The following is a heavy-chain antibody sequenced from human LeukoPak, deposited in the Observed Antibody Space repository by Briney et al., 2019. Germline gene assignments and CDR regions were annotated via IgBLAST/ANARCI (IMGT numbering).Heavy chain of an antibody. CDR3: ARSSSGWYYFDY. CDR1: GGSISCYY. CDR2: IYTSGST. V-gene: IGHV4-4*07. D-gene: IGHD6-19*01. Sequence: SETVSLTCTVSGGSISCYYCSWIRQPAGEGLEWIGRIYTSGSTNYNPSLKSRVTMSVDTSKNQFSLKLSSVTAADTAVYYCARSSSGWYYFDYWGQGTLVTVSS. J-gene: IGHJ4*02.